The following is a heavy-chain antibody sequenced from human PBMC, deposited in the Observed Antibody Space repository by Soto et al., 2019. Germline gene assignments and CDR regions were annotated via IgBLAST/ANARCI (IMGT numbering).Heavy chain of an antibody. CDR3: ARGVGSGSYYNQYNWFDP. D-gene: IGHD3-10*01. CDR1: GYTFTNYG. CDR2: ISAYNGNT. Sequence: ASVKVSCKASGYTFTNYGISWVRQAPGQGLEWMGWISAYNGNTKYAQKIQGRVTMTTDTSTSTAYMELRSLRSDYTAVYYCARGVGSGSYYNQYNWFDPWGQGTLVTVSS. V-gene: IGHV1-18*01. J-gene: IGHJ5*02.